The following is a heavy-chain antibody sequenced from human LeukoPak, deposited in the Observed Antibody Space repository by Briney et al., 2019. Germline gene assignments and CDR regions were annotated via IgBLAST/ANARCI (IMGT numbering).Heavy chain of an antibody. Sequence: SVKVSCKASGGTFSSYAISWVRQAPGQGLEWMGGIIPIFGTANYAQKFQGRVTMTRNTSISTAYMELSSLRSEDTAVYYCARGHSSGWYIYFDYWGQGTLVTVSS. CDR3: ARGHSSGWYIYFDY. D-gene: IGHD6-19*01. CDR1: GGTFSSYA. V-gene: IGHV1-69*05. CDR2: IIPIFGTA. J-gene: IGHJ4*02.